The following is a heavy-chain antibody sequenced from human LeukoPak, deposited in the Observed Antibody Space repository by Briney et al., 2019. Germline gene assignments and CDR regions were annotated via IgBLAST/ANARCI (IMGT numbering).Heavy chain of an antibody. V-gene: IGHV4-30-4*01. CDR3: ARVTCSSTSCYPTDYYFDY. CDR1: GGSISSGDYY. D-gene: IGHD2-2*01. CDR2: IYYSGST. J-gene: IGHJ4*02. Sequence: SETLSLTCTVSGGSISSGDYYWSWIRQPPGKGLEWIGYIYYSGSTYYNPSLKSRVTISVDTSKNQFSLKLSSATAADTAVYYCARVTCSSTSCYPTDYYFDYWGQGTLVTVSS.